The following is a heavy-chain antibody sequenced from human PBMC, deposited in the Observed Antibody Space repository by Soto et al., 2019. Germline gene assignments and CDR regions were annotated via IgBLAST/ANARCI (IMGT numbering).Heavy chain of an antibody. CDR1: GFTFSSYS. V-gene: IGHV3-21*01. CDR2: ISGSGNYV. Sequence: EVQLVESGGGLVKPGGSLRLSCAASGFTFSSYSLIWVRQAPGKGLEWVSSISGSGNYVFYADSAKGRFTISRDNAKNSLYLQMNSLRAEDTAVYYCARDLHRGMDVWGQGTTVTVSS. D-gene: IGHD3-16*02. CDR3: ARDLHRGMDV. J-gene: IGHJ6*02.